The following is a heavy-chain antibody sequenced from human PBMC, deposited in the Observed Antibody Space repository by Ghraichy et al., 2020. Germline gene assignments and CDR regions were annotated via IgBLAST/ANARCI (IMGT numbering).Heavy chain of an antibody. D-gene: IGHD5-18*01. Sequence: GGSLRLSCAASGFTFGSFWMSWVRQAPGKGLEWVAKIKQDGGEKNYADSVKGRTTISRDNAKNSLYLQLNSLRVEDTAVYYCARQYSSGYGGDYFDFWDQGTLVTVSS. CDR3: ARQYSSGYGGDYFDF. CDR1: GFTFGSFW. V-gene: IGHV3-7*01. CDR2: IKQDGGEK. J-gene: IGHJ4*02.